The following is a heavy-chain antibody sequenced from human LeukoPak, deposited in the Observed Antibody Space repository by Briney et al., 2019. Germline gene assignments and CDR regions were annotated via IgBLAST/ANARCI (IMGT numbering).Heavy chain of an antibody. CDR2: INHSGST. Sequence: SETLSLTCAVYGGSFSGYYWSWIRQPPGKGLEWIGEINHSGSTNYNPSLKSRVTISVDTSKNQVSLKLSSVTAADTAVYYCARGHSSSWSHWFDPWGQGTLVTVSS. D-gene: IGHD6-13*01. CDR1: GGSFSGYY. V-gene: IGHV4-34*01. CDR3: ARGHSSSWSHWFDP. J-gene: IGHJ5*02.